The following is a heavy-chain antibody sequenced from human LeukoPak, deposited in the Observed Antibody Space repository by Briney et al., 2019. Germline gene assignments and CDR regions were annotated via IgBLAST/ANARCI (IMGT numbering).Heavy chain of an antibody. V-gene: IGHV3-30-3*01. CDR1: GFTFSSYA. CDR2: ISYDGSNN. Sequence: GRSLRLSCAASGFTFSSYAMHWVRQAPGKGLEWVAVISYDGSNNYYADSVKGRFTIPRDNSENTLYLHMNSLRAEDTALYYCARDLHGYSYGYFDYWGQGTLVTVSS. D-gene: IGHD5-18*01. J-gene: IGHJ4*02. CDR3: ARDLHGYSYGYFDY.